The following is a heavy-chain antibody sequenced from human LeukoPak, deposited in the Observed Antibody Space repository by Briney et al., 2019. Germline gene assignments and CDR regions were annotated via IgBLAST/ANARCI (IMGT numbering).Heavy chain of an antibody. CDR3: ARQGLGYCSSASCYLDYYYGMDV. V-gene: IGHV5-51*01. Sequence: GESLKISCKGSGYSFTSYWIGWVRQMPGKGLEWMGIIYPGDSDTRYSPSFQGQVTISADKSISTAYLQWSSLKASDTAMYYCARQGLGYCSSASCYLDYYYGMDVWGQGTTVTVSS. CDR2: IYPGDSDT. J-gene: IGHJ6*02. CDR1: GYSFTSYW. D-gene: IGHD2-2*01.